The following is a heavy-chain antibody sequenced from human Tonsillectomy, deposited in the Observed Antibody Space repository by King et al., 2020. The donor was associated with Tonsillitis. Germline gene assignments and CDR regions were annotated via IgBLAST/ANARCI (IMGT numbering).Heavy chain of an antibody. D-gene: IGHD2-2*01. CDR2: VNPNSGGT. CDR1: GYTFTGYY. CDR3: ATLGYCSSTSCYHYYYDMDV. J-gene: IGHJ6*02. V-gene: IGHV1-2*02. Sequence: VQLVESGAEVKKPGASVKVSCKASGYTFTGYYMHWVRQAPGQGLEWMGWVNPNSGGTNYAQKFQGRVTMTRDTSISTAYMELSRLRSDDTAVYCCATLGYCSSTSCYHYYYDMDVWGQGTTVTVSS.